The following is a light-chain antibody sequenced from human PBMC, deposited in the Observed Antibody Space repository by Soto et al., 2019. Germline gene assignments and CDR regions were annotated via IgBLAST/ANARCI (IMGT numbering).Light chain of an antibody. CDR1: QSIATF. Sequence: DIQMTQSPSSLSASVGDRVTITCRASQSIATFLNWYQQRPGQAPRLLIYAASNLESGVPSTFSGSGSGTEFTLTISSLQPDDFATYYCQQYNSYWTFGQGTKVEIK. CDR3: QQYNSYWT. CDR2: AAS. J-gene: IGKJ1*01. V-gene: IGKV1-5*01.